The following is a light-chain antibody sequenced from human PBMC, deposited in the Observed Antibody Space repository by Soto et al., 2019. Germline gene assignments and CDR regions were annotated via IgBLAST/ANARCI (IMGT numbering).Light chain of an antibody. V-gene: IGKV3-15*01. CDR3: QKHNIWPLT. CDR2: GES. Sequence: VLTQSPGTLSLSAGDSATLSCRASQRVSNKYLAWSQQKTGQAPRLLIYGESTRAIGIPARLSGSGSGTELNLSITGLQSEDFAVYYCQKHNIWPLTCGGGTKVDIK. J-gene: IGKJ4*01. CDR1: QRVSNKY.